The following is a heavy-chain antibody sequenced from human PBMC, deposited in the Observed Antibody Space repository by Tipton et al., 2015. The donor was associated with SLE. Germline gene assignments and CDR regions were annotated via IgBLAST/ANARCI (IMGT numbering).Heavy chain of an antibody. J-gene: IGHJ4*02. Sequence: SLRLSCAASGFTFSSYAMSWVRQAPGKGLEWVSAISGSGGSTYYADSVKGRFTISRDNAKNSLYLQMNSLRAEDTAVYYCARVDNSGSLLDWGQGTLVTVSS. CDR1: GFTFSSYA. CDR2: ISGSGGST. V-gene: IGHV3-23*01. D-gene: IGHD1-26*01. CDR3: ARVDNSGSLLD.